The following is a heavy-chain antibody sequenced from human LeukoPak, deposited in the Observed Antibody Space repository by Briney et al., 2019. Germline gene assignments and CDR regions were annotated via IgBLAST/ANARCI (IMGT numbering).Heavy chain of an antibody. Sequence: QPGGSLRLSCAASGFTFSRYGTHWVRQASGKGLEWVALISYDGGNKYYADSVKGRFTISRDNSKNTLYLQMNSLSTEDTAVYYCARGYGGQDYFDYWGQGTLVTVSS. CDR3: ARGYGGQDYFDY. V-gene: IGHV3-30*03. D-gene: IGHD4-23*01. J-gene: IGHJ4*02. CDR1: GFTFSRYG. CDR2: ISYDGGNK.